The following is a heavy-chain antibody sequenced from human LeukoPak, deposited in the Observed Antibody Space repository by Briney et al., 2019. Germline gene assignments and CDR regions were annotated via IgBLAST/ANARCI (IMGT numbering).Heavy chain of an antibody. CDR3: ARARITMVRGVFHWFDP. CDR1: GYTFTGYY. D-gene: IGHD3-10*01. V-gene: IGHV1-2*02. CDR2: INPNSGGT. Sequence: ASVKVSCKASGYTFTGYYIHWVRQAPGQGLEWMGWINPNSGGTNYAQKFQGRVTMTTDTSISTAYMELSRLRSDDTAVYYCARARITMVRGVFHWFDPWGQGTLVTVSS. J-gene: IGHJ5*02.